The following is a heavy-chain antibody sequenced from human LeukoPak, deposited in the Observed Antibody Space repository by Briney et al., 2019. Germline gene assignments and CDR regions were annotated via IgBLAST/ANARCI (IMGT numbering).Heavy chain of an antibody. D-gene: IGHD5-18*01. V-gene: IGHV4-39*01. Sequence: SETLSLTCTVSGGSISGSSYYWGWIRQPPGKGLEWIGSIYYSGSTYYKPSLKSRVTVSVDTSKNQFSLKLKSMTATDTAVYYCATGRYSWWGQGTLVTVSS. J-gene: IGHJ4*02. CDR3: ATGRYSW. CDR1: GGSISGSSYY. CDR2: IYYSGST.